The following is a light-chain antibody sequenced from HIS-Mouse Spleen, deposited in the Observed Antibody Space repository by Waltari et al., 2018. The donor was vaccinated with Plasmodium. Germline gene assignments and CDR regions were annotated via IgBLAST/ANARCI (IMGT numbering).Light chain of an antibody. CDR1: QSISSY. CDR3: QQSYSTWT. J-gene: IGKJ1*01. CDR2: AAS. Sequence: DIQMTQSPSSLSASVGDRVPITCRASQSISSYLNWYQQKPGKAPKLLIYAASSLQSGVPSRFSSSGSGTDFTLTISSLQPEDFATYYCQQSYSTWTFGQGTKVEIK. V-gene: IGKV1-39*01.